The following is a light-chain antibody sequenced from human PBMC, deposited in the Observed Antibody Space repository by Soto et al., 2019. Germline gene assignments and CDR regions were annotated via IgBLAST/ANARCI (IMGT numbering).Light chain of an antibody. CDR3: QHYSSYSEA. Sequence: DIQMTQSPSTLSGSVGDRVTITCRASQTISSWLAWYQQKPGKAPKLLIYKASTLKSGVPSRFSGSGSGTECTLTLSSLQPDDFATYYCQHYSSYSEAFGQGTKVELK. CDR2: KAS. V-gene: IGKV1-5*03. J-gene: IGKJ1*01. CDR1: QTISSW.